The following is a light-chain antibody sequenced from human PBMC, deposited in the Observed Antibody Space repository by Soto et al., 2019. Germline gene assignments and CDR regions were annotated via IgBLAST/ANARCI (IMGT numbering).Light chain of an antibody. CDR2: GAS. J-gene: IGKJ3*01. CDR1: QSVNNN. CDR3: QQYNNWSS. V-gene: IGKV3-15*01. Sequence: EIVMTQSPATLSVSPGERATLSCRTSQSVNNNLAWYQKKSGQAPRLLIYGASTRATGIPARFSGSGSGTEFTLTISSLQSEDFAVYYCQQYNNWSSFGPGTKVDIK.